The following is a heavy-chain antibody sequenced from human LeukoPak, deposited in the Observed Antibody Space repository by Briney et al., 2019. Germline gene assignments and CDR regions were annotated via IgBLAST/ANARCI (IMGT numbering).Heavy chain of an antibody. CDR2: ISSEGTFK. Sequence: XGSLRLSCVGSGFTFNSYAFHWVRQAPGKGLEWVAVISSEGTFKYYADSVKGRFTISRDKSKKTLSLQMNSLKTEDTAVYYCARAVVAASTPSDYWGQGTLVTVSS. CDR3: ARAVVAASTPSDY. D-gene: IGHD2-15*01. V-gene: IGHV3-30-3*01. CDR1: GFTFNSYA. J-gene: IGHJ4*02.